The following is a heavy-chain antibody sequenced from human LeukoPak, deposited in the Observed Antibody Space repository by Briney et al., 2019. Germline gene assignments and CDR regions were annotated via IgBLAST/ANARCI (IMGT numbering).Heavy chain of an antibody. CDR1: GGSFSDYY. CDR2: INHSGTT. V-gene: IGHV4-34*01. CDR3: ARHKRFGVVILYYFDY. J-gene: IGHJ4*02. D-gene: IGHD3-3*01. Sequence: SETLSLTCAVYGGSFSDYYWSWIRQPPGKGLEWIGEINHSGTTNYSPSLKSRVSISVDTSKNQFSLKLSSVTAADTAVYYCARHKRFGVVILYYFDYWGQGTLVTVSS.